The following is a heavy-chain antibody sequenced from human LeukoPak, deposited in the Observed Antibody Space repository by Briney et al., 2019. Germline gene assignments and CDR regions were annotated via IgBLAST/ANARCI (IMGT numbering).Heavy chain of an antibody. CDR1: GGSMSSSGYY. V-gene: IGHV4-39*02. J-gene: IGHJ4*02. CDR2: IYYSGAN. D-gene: IGHD6-19*01. CDR3: VRVRGYWLVRGYLDY. Sequence: SETLPLTCTVSGGSMSSSGYYWGWIRQSPGKGLEWIGSIYYSGANHYNPSLKSRVTMSVDTSKNQFSVKLTSVTATDTAVYYCVRVRGYWLVRGYLDYWGQGTQVTVSS.